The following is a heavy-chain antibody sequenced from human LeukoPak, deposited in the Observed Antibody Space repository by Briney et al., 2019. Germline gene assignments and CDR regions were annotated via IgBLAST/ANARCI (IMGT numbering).Heavy chain of an antibody. V-gene: IGHV3-23*01. Sequence: PGGSLRLSCAASGFTFSSYAMSWVRQAPGKGLGWVSAISGSGGSTYYADSVKGRFTISRDNSRNTLYLQMNSLRAEDTAVYYCAKVGSIVVVPAANFDYWGQGTLVTVSS. CDR2: ISGSGGST. J-gene: IGHJ4*02. D-gene: IGHD2-2*01. CDR1: GFTFSSYA. CDR3: AKVGSIVVVPAANFDY.